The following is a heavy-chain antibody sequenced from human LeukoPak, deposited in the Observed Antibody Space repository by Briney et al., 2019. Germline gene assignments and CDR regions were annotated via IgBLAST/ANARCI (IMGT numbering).Heavy chain of an antibody. CDR1: GYTFTSYD. J-gene: IGHJ6*03. CDR2: MNPNSGNT. CDR3: AKGGGGRLIYYYYMDV. D-gene: IGHD3-16*01. V-gene: IGHV1-8*03. Sequence: GASVKVSCKASGYTFTSYDINWVRQATGQGLEWMGWMNPNSGNTGYAQRFQGRVTITRNTSISTAYMELSSLRAEDIALYYCAKGGGGRLIYYYYMDVWGKGTTVTVSS.